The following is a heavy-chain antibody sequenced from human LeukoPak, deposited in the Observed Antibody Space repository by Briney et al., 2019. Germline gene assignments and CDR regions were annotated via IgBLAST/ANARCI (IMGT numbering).Heavy chain of an antibody. J-gene: IGHJ6*03. D-gene: IGHD2-2*01. CDR1: GYTSTGYY. CDR2: INPNSGGT. V-gene: IGHV1-2*02. Sequence: VASVKVSCKASGYTSTGYYIHWVRQAPGQGLEWMGLINPNSGGTNCAQKFQGRVTMTRDTSISTAYMELSRLRSDDTAVYYCARGSPRDIVVVPAAPPSAYYYYYYMDVWGKGTTVTVSS. CDR3: ARGSPRDIVVVPAAPPSAYYYYYYMDV.